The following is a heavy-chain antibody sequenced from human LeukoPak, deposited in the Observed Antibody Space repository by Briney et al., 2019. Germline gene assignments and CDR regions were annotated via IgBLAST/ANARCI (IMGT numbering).Heavy chain of an antibody. CDR2: IYPGDSDT. D-gene: IGHD3-10*01. CDR3: ARGLFYYYGSGRPIDY. CDR1: GYTFANYW. Sequence: GESLKISCQGSGYTFANYWIAWVRQMPGKGLEWMGVIYPGDSDTKYSPSFQGQVTISADKSINTAYLQWNSLRAEDTAVYYCARGLFYYYGSGRPIDYWGQGTLVTVSS. J-gene: IGHJ4*02. V-gene: IGHV5-51*01.